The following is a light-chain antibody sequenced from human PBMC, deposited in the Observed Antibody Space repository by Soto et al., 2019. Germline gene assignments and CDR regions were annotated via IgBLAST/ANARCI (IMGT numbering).Light chain of an antibody. Sequence: DIQMTQSPSTLSGSVGDRVTITCRASQTISSWLAWYQQKPGKAPKLLIYKASTLKSGVPSRFSGSGSGTEFTLTISSLQPDDFATYYCQQYNSYPTFGQGTKVDI. J-gene: IGKJ1*01. CDR3: QQYNSYPT. V-gene: IGKV1-5*03. CDR2: KAS. CDR1: QTISSW.